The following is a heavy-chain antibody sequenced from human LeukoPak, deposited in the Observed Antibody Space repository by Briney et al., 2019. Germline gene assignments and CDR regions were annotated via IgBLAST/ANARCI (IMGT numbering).Heavy chain of an antibody. Sequence: GGSLRLSCAASGFTFRSYGMHWVRQAPGKGLEWVAVIWYDGSYEYYADSVRGRFTISRDNSKNTLYLQMNSLRAEDTAVYYCAKSVHDTHDTFECWGQGTLVTVSS. J-gene: IGHJ4*02. CDR2: IWYDGSYE. CDR3: AKSVHDTHDTFEC. V-gene: IGHV3-33*03. D-gene: IGHD3-22*01. CDR1: GFTFRSYG.